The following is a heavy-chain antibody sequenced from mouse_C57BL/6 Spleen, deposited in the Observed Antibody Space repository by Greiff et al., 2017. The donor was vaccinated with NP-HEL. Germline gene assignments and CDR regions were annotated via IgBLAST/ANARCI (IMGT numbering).Heavy chain of an antibody. Sequence: EVMLVESGGDLVKPGGSLKLSCAASGFTFSSYGMSWVRQTPDKRLEWVATISSGGSYTYYPDSVKGRFTISRDNAKNTLYLQMSSLKSEDTAMYYCARGGDGYYTPYFDYWGQGTTLTVSS. CDR3: ARGGDGYYTPYFDY. CDR2: ISSGGSYT. V-gene: IGHV5-6*01. CDR1: GFTFSSYG. J-gene: IGHJ2*01. D-gene: IGHD2-3*01.